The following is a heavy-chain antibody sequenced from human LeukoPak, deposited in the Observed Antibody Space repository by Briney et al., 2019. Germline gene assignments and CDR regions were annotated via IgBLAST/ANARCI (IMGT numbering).Heavy chain of an antibody. Sequence: NPSETLSLTCAVSGGSISSTNWWSWVRQPPGKGLEWIGEIYHTGSTNYNPSLKSRLTMSVDTSKNQFSLKLSSVTAADTAVYYCARHDDYGDYYYYMDVWGKGTTVTISS. CDR3: ARHDDYGDYYYYMDV. D-gene: IGHD4-17*01. J-gene: IGHJ6*03. V-gene: IGHV4-4*02. CDR1: GGSISSTNW. CDR2: IYHTGST.